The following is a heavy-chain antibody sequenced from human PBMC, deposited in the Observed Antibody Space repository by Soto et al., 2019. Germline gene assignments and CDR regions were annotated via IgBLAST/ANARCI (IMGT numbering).Heavy chain of an antibody. CDR3: ARVGGYCSSTSCYYYYYGMDV. V-gene: IGHV1-18*04. CDR1: GYTFTSYG. D-gene: IGHD2-2*01. Sequence: EASVKVSCKASGYTFTSYGISWVRQAPGQGLEWMGWISAYNGNTNYAQKLQGRVTMTTDTSTSTAYMELRSLRSDDTAVYYCARVGGYCSSTSCYYYYYGMDVWGQGTTVTVSS. CDR2: ISAYNGNT. J-gene: IGHJ6*02.